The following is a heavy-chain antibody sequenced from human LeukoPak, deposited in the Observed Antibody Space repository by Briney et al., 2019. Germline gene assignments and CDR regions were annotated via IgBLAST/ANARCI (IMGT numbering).Heavy chain of an antibody. CDR3: AREPYYYDSSGYPVHYYGMDV. J-gene: IGHJ6*02. V-gene: IGHV4-30-2*01. CDR1: GGSISSGGYS. Sequence: SQTLSLTCAVSGGSISSGGYSWSWIRQPPGKGLEWIGYIYHSGSTHYNPSLKSRVTISVDRSKNRFSLKLSSVTAADTAVYYCAREPYYYDSSGYPVHYYGMDVWGQGTTVTVSS. D-gene: IGHD3-22*01. CDR2: IYHSGST.